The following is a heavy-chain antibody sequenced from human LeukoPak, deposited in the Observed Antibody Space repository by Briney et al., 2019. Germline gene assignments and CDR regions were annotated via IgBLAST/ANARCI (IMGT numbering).Heavy chain of an antibody. CDR1: GYTFTSYD. Sequence: ASVKVSCKASGYTFTSYDINWVRQASGQGLEWMGWMNPNSGNTASAQKFQDRVTMTTNTSISTAYMELTGLRSEDTAMYFCARKGLLGSGKPWFDPWGQGTLVTVSS. CDR2: MNPNSGNT. D-gene: IGHD2-15*01. CDR3: ARKGLLGSGKPWFDP. J-gene: IGHJ5*02. V-gene: IGHV1-8*01.